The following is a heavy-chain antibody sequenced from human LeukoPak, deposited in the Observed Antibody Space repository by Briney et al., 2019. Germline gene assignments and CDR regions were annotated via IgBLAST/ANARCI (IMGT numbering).Heavy chain of an antibody. V-gene: IGHV3-30*02. CDR2: IRSDGSNK. D-gene: IGHD2-2*01. CDR3: AKDQGCSSTNCLPDF. Sequence: GGSLRLSCAASGFNFNFYDMDWVRQAPGKGLEWVAFIRSDGSNKYYADSVKGRFTISRDNSKNTVFLQMNSLRAEDTAVYYCAKDQGCSSTNCLPDFWGQGTLVTVSS. CDR1: GFNFNFYD. J-gene: IGHJ4*02.